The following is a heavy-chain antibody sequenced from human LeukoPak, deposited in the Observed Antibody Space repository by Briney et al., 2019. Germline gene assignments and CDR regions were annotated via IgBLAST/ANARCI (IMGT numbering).Heavy chain of an antibody. D-gene: IGHD5-24*01. CDR3: ARGAGWPHTMTYYYYYMDV. J-gene: IGHJ6*03. V-gene: IGHV4-34*01. CDR2: INHSGST. Sequence: PSETLSLTCAVYGGSFSNYYYSWIRQPPGKGLEWIGEINHSGSTNYNPSLKSRVTMSVDTSKNQFSLNLSSVTAADAAVYYCARGAGWPHTMTYYYYYMDVWGKGTPVTVFS. CDR1: GGSFSNYY.